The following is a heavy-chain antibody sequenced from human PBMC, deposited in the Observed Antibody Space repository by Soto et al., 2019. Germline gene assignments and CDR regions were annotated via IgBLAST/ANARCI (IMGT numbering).Heavy chain of an antibody. CDR1: GYAFTTYG. J-gene: IGHJ4*02. CDR2: ISAHNGNT. CDR3: VRGRYGDY. Sequence: QVHLVQSGAEVKKPGASVKVSCQGSGYAFTTYGITWVRQAPGQGLEWMGWISAHNGNTNYAQKLQGRVTVTRDTSTSTAYMELRRLRYDDTAVYYCVRGRYGDYWGQGALVTVSS. D-gene: IGHD1-1*01. V-gene: IGHV1-18*01.